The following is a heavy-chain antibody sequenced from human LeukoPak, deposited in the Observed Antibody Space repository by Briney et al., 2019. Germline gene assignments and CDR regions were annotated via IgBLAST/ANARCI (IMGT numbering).Heavy chain of an antibody. V-gene: IGHV1-2*02. CDR3: ARDADTYSSGWYPAGY. CDR1: GYTFTGYY. D-gene: IGHD6-19*01. Sequence: GASVKVYCKASGYTFTGYYMHWVRQAPGQGLEWMGWINPNSGGTNYAQKFQGRVTMTRDTSISTAYMELSRLRSDDTAVYYCARDADTYSSGWYPAGYWGQGTLVTVSS. CDR2: INPNSGGT. J-gene: IGHJ4*02.